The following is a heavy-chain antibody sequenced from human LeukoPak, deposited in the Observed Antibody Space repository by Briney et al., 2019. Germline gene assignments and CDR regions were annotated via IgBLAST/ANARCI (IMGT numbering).Heavy chain of an antibody. Sequence: PSETLSLTCTVSGGSISSSSYYWGWIRQPPGKGLEWIGSIYYSGSTYYNPSLKSRVTISVDTSKNQFSLKLSSVTAADTAVYYCARLKGYSYGKGAFDIWGQGTMVTVSS. CDR1: GGSISSSSYY. J-gene: IGHJ3*02. V-gene: IGHV4-39*01. CDR3: ARLKGYSYGKGAFDI. CDR2: IYYSGST. D-gene: IGHD5-18*01.